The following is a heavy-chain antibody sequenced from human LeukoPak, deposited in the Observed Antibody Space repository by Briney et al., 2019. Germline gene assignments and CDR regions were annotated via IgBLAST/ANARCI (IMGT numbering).Heavy chain of an antibody. CDR3: ARLSVLLWVAEAQSNDP. J-gene: IGHJ5*02. D-gene: IGHD3-10*01. CDR2: IYYSGST. Sequence: KASETLSLTCSVPGDSINSSVYFWGSFRQPPGEGLEWIGNIYYSGSTYCNPSLKSRVTISVDTSKNYFSLRLSSVTAADTAVYYCARLSVLLWVAEAQSNDPWGQGTLVTVSS. CDR1: GDSINSSVYF. V-gene: IGHV4-39*02.